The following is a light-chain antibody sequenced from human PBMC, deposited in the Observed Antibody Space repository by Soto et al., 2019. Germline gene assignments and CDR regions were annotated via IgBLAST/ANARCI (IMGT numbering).Light chain of an antibody. CDR2: GAS. V-gene: IGKV3-20*01. CDR1: QSVSSSY. CDR3: QQDGSSPQYT. Sequence: EIVLTQSPGTLSLSPGERATLSCRASQSVSSSYLAWYQQKPGQAPRLRIYGASSRATGIPDRFSGSDSGTDFTLTISRLEPEDFAVYYCQQDGSSPQYTFGQGTKLESK. J-gene: IGKJ2*01.